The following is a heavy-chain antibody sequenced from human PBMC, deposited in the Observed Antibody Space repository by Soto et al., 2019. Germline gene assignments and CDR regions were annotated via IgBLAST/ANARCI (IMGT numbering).Heavy chain of an antibody. CDR3: ARWGTTGGLDV. Sequence: QVQLVESGGGVVQPGTSRRLSCVGSGFTFRSYVTHWVRQAPGKGLEWVALTSYDGSNKDYGDSVKGRFTISRDNSRNTVDLQMDSLRREDTALYYCARWGTTGGLDVWGQGTLVSVSS. CDR2: TSYDGSNK. CDR1: GFTFRSYV. V-gene: IGHV3-33*05. J-gene: IGHJ1*01. D-gene: IGHD3-16*01.